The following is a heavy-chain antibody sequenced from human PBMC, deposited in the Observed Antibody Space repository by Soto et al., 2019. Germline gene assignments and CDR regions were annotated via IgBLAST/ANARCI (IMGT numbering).Heavy chain of an antibody. CDR3: ARDLITMVRGVHSPYYYYYGMDV. D-gene: IGHD3-10*01. Sequence: ASVKVSCKASGYTFTSYGISWVRQAPGQGLEWMGWISAYNGNTNYAQKLQGRVTMTTDTSTSTAYMELRSLRSDDTAVYYCARDLITMVRGVHSPYYYYYGMDVWGQGTTVTVSS. CDR1: GYTFTSYG. CDR2: ISAYNGNT. V-gene: IGHV1-18*04. J-gene: IGHJ6*02.